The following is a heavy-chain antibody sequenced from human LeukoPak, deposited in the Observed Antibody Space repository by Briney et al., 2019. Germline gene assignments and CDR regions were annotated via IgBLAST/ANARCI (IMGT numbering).Heavy chain of an antibody. CDR3: ARDGTYCSSTSCYTADAFDI. V-gene: IGHV1-2*02. J-gene: IGHJ3*02. CDR2: INPNSGGT. Sequence: ASVKVSCKASGYTFTGYYMHWVRQAPGQGLEWMGWINPNSGGTNYAQKFQGRVTMTRDTSISTAYMELSRLRSDDTAVYHCARDGTYCSSTSCYTADAFDIWGQGTMVTVSS. D-gene: IGHD2-2*02. CDR1: GYTFTGYY.